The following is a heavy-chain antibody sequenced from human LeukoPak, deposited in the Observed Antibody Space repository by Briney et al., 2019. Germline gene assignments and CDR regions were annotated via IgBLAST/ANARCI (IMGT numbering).Heavy chain of an antibody. CDR2: LYYSGNT. CDR1: GGSI. J-gene: IGHJ4*02. V-gene: IGHV4-59*01. Sequence: SETLSLTRTVSGGSIRLPPGKGLEWIGYLYYSGNTNYNPSLKSRVTISVDTSKNQFSLKLSSVTAADTAVYYCARDYSGSGSRWDYWGQGTLVTVSS. D-gene: IGHD3-10*01. CDR3: ARDYSGSGSRWDY.